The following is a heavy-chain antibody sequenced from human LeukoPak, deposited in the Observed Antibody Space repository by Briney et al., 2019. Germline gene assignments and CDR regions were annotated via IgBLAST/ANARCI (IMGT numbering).Heavy chain of an antibody. CDR3: ASDSLAAEFDY. CDR1: GGTLSSYA. V-gene: IGHV1-69*05. D-gene: IGHD6-13*01. J-gene: IGHJ4*02. Sequence: SVKVSCKASGGTLSSYAISWVRQAPGQGLEWMGRIIPIFGTANYAQKFQGRVTITTDESTSTAYMELSSLRSEDTAVCYCASDSLAAEFDYWGQGTLVTVSS. CDR2: IIPIFGTA.